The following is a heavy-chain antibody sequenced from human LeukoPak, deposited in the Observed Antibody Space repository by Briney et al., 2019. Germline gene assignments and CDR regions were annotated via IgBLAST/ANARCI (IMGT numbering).Heavy chain of an antibody. CDR2: ISAHNGNT. J-gene: IGHJ4*02. Sequence: ASVKVSCKASGYTFTNYGISWVRRAPGQGLEWMGWISAHNGNTYFAQKLQGRVTMTTDTSTSTAYMELRSLNFDDTAVYYCAGGLGSYHLDYWGQGTLVTVSS. D-gene: IGHD5-18*01. CDR1: GYTFTNYG. CDR3: AGGLGSYHLDY. V-gene: IGHV1-18*01.